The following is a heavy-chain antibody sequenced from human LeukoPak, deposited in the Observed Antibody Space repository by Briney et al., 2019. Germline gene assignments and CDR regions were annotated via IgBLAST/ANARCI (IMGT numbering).Heavy chain of an antibody. CDR3: ASSTTGVYYFDY. V-gene: IGHV1-18*01. D-gene: IGHD4-17*01. CDR1: GYTFTSYG. J-gene: IGHJ4*02. Sequence: ASVKVSCKASGYTFTSYGISWVRQAPGQGLEWMGWISAYNGNTNYAQKFQGRVTMTRDTSISTAYMELSRLRSDDTAVYYCASSTTGVYYFDYWGQGTLVTVSS. CDR2: ISAYNGNT.